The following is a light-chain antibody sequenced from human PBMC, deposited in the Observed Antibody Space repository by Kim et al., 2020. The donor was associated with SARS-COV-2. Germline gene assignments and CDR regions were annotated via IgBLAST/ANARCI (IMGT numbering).Light chain of an antibody. CDR2: TAS. J-gene: IGKJ3*01. CDR3: QQSYSNPLT. V-gene: IGKV1-39*01. CDR1: RSISSY. Sequence: ASVGDRVTITCRASRSISSYLSWHQQKPGKAPKLLIYTASRLQSGVPSRFSGSGSGTDFTLTISSLQPEDFATYYCQQSYSNPLTFGPGTKVDIK.